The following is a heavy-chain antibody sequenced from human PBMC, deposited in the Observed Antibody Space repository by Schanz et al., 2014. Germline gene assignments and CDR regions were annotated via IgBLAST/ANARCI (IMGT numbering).Heavy chain of an antibody. Sequence: EVQLVESGGGLVKPGGSLRLSCVVSGFTFRSYNMNWVRQAPGKGLEWVASIKQEGDEKNYVDSVKGRFTISRDNAKNSLFLQMNSLRADDTAVYYCVRDRGFCANDICWLRYYMDVWGNGTTVTVSS. D-gene: IGHD2-8*01. J-gene: IGHJ6*03. CDR3: VRDRGFCANDICWLRYYMDV. V-gene: IGHV3-7*01. CDR1: GFTFRSYN. CDR2: IKQEGDEK.